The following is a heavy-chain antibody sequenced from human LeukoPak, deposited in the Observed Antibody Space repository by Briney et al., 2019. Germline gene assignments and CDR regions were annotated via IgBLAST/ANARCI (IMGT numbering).Heavy chain of an antibody. CDR2: ISGSDQRT. CDR1: GFTLRNSA. V-gene: IGHV3-23*01. Sequence: GGFLRLSCAASGFTLRNSAMSWVRPAPGQGLVGCSVISGSDQRTYYADSVEGRFTISKYNSKSTLFLQMNSLKAEDTAVYYCAKDAEYSSSWYVSYEYWGQGTLVTVSS. J-gene: IGHJ4*02. D-gene: IGHD6-13*01. CDR3: AKDAEYSSSWYVSYEY.